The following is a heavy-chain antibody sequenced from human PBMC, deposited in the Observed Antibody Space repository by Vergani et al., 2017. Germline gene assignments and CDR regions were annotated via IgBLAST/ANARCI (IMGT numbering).Heavy chain of an antibody. Sequence: QLQLQESGPGLVKPSATLSLTCSVSGASIRSSNYYWGWIRQPPGKGLEWIASIYYSGSTYYNPSLKSRVTISVDPSKNQFSLKLSSVTAADTAIYYCARGPYWREAGVPHFDYWGQGTLVTVSS. CDR3: ARGPYWREAGVPHFDY. V-gene: IGHV4-39*01. J-gene: IGHJ4*02. D-gene: IGHD6-13*01. CDR1: GASIRSSNYY. CDR2: IYYSGST.